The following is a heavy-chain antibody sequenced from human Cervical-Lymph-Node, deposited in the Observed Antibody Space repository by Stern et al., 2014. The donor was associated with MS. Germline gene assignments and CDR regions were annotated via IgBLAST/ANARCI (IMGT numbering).Heavy chain of an antibody. CDR1: GFTFSSHG. Sequence: QVQLVESGGGVVQPGRSLRLSCAASGFTFSSHGMHWVRQSPGKGLEWVAVIWSDGSNRYYADSVKGRFTLSRDNSKNTLYLQMNSLRAEDTAVYYCARERYFDNSGHYLLHENAFDIWGQGTMVAVSS. CDR2: IWSDGSNR. V-gene: IGHV3-33*01. D-gene: IGHD3-22*01. J-gene: IGHJ3*02. CDR3: ARERYFDNSGHYLLHENAFDI.